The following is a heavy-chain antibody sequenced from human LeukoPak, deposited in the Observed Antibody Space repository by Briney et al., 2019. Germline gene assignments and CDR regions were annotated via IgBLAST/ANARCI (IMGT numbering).Heavy chain of an antibody. Sequence: PGGSLRLSCAASGFTFSDYWMYWVRQAPGKGVVWVSRIKSDGTGILYADFVEGQITISRDNAKNVLYMQMTSLRDEDTGVYYCGMEQTIDYWGQGILATVSS. CDR2: IKSDGTGI. CDR1: GFTFSDYW. CDR3: GMEQTIDY. J-gene: IGHJ4*02. D-gene: IGHD1/OR15-1a*01. V-gene: IGHV3-74*01.